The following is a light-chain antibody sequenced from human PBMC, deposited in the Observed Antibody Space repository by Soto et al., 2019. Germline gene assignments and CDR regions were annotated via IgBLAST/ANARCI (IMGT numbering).Light chain of an antibody. CDR2: GAS. CDR1: QSISDT. CDR3: QQYDNWPWT. J-gene: IGKJ1*01. V-gene: IGKV3-15*01. Sequence: EIVMTQSPATLSVSPGGRYTLSCMASQSISDTLAWYQQKPGQAPRLLIHGASTRATGFTARFSGSGSGTDFTLTISSLQSEDFAVYYCQQYDNWPWTFGQGTKVEIK.